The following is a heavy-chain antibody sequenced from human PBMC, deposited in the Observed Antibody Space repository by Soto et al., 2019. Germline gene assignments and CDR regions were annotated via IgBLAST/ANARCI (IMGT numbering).Heavy chain of an antibody. CDR3: ARHKTNNYDSSGPFEN. D-gene: IGHD3-22*01. V-gene: IGHV4-59*08. CDR2: IYYSGST. CDR1: GGSISSYY. Sequence: SETLSLTCTVSGGSISSYYWSWIRQPPGKGLEWIGYIYYSGSTNYNPSLKSRVTISVDTSKKQFSLTVNSVTAADTAVYYCARHKTNNYDSSGPFENWGQGTPVTVSS. J-gene: IGHJ4*02.